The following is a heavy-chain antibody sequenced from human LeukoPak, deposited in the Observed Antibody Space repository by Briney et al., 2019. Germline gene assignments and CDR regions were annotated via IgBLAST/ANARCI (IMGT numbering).Heavy chain of an antibody. V-gene: IGHV3-48*04. CDR1: GFTFSTHD. CDR2: INSRSSTI. CDR3: TSHTGTGDAFRPFHI. Sequence: PGGSLRLSRAASGFTFSTHDVNWVRQAPGKGLEWVSFINSRSSTIYYADSVKGRFTISRDNAKNSLYLQMNSLRAEDTAVYYCTSHTGTGDAFRPFHIWGQRTMVTVSS. J-gene: IGHJ3*02. D-gene: IGHD2-21*02.